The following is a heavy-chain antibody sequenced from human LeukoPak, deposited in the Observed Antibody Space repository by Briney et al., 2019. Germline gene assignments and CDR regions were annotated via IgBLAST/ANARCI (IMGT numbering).Heavy chain of an antibody. D-gene: IGHD3-22*01. Sequence: PGRSLRLSCAASGLTFSDDSINWVRQAPGQGLEWVSSITPSSSYIYYADSVKGRFTISRDNAKNSLYLQMNSLRAEDTAVYYCVRLRRNSDSSGYHYYYDYWGQGTLVTVSS. J-gene: IGHJ4*02. CDR3: VRLRRNSDSSGYHYYYDY. CDR2: ITPSSSYI. CDR1: GLTFSDDS. V-gene: IGHV3-21*01.